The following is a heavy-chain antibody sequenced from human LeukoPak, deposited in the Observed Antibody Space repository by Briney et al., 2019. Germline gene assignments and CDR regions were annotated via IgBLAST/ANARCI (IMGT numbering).Heavy chain of an antibody. J-gene: IGHJ4*02. Sequence: GGSLRLSCAASGFTFTIYGMTWVRQAPGKGLQWLSTISGSGNSTYYADSVKGRFTISRDNSKNTLYLQMNSLRAEDTAVYYCAKSGRSRFDYWGQGTLVTVSS. CDR1: GFTFTIYG. CDR3: AKSGRSRFDY. CDR2: ISGSGNST. V-gene: IGHV3-23*01. D-gene: IGHD1-26*01.